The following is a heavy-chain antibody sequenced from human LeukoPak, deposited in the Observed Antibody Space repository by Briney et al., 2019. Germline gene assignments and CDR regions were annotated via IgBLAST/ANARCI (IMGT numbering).Heavy chain of an antibody. V-gene: IGHV3-7*01. J-gene: IGHJ1*01. CDR3: ARGNSYDSSGYPEYFQN. Sequence: GGSLRLSCAASGFTFSSYWMSWVRQAPGKGLEWVANIKQDGSEKYYVDSVKGRFTISRDNAKNSLYLQMNSLRAEDTAVYYCARGNSYDSSGYPEYFQNWGQGTLVTVSS. D-gene: IGHD3-22*01. CDR2: IKQDGSEK. CDR1: GFTFSSYW.